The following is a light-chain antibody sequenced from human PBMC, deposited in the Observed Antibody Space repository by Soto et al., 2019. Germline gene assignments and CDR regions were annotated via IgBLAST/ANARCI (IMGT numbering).Light chain of an antibody. Sequence: QSALTQPPSVSGAPGQTVIISCSGSSPNLGAGYDVHWYQQLPGTAPKLLIYGNSNRPSGVPDRFSGSKSGTSASLAITGLQAEDEADYYCQSYDSSLSGSYVFGTGTKVTVL. J-gene: IGLJ1*01. CDR2: GNS. V-gene: IGLV1-40*01. CDR3: QSYDSSLSGSYV. CDR1: SPNLGAGYD.